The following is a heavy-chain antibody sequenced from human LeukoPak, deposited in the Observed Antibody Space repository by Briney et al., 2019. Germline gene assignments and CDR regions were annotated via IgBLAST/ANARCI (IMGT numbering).Heavy chain of an antibody. CDR3: ASGLAVVRGVGY. V-gene: IGHV4-31*03. CDR1: GVSINNDDYY. D-gene: IGHD3-10*01. CDR2: IYYSGST. Sequence: SEALFLTCTVSGVSINNDDYYWTWDRQHPGKGLEWIGHIYYSGSTYYNPSLKSRVSMSVDTSKTQFSLKLNSVTDADTAVYYCASGLAVVRGVGYWGQGTLVTVSS. J-gene: IGHJ4*02.